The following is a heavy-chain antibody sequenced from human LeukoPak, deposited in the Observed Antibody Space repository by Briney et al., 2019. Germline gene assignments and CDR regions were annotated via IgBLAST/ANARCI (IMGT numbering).Heavy chain of an antibody. CDR2: FDPEDGET. CDR3: ATFHANYGSGSYYG. CDR1: GYTLTELS. V-gene: IGHV1-24*01. D-gene: IGHD3-10*01. Sequence: GASVKVSCKVSGYTLTELSMHWVRQAPGKGLECMGGFDPEDGETIYAQKFQGRVTMTEDTSTDTAYMELSSLRSEDTAVYYCATFHANYGSGSYYGWGQGTLVTVSS. J-gene: IGHJ1*01.